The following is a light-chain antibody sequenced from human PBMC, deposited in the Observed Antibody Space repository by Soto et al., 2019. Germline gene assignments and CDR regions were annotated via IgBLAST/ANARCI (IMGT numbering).Light chain of an antibody. Sequence: QSALTQPRSVSGSPGQSVTISCTGTSSDVGGYNYVSWYQQHPGKAPKLIIYDVSKWPSGVPDRFSGSKSGNTASLTISGLQAEDEADYYCCSYAGNSLWVFGGGTKHTVL. CDR3: CSYAGNSLWV. J-gene: IGLJ3*02. CDR1: SSDVGGYNY. CDR2: DVS. V-gene: IGLV2-11*01.